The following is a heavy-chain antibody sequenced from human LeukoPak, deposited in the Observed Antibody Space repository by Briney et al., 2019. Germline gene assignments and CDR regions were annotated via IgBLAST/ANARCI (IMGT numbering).Heavy chain of an antibody. V-gene: IGHV4-31*03. J-gene: IGHJ4*02. CDR1: GGSISSGGYY. CDR3: ARVRGSTSCYVDY. Sequence: PSETLSLTCTVSGGSISSGGYYWSWIRQHPGKGLEWIGYIYYSGSTYYNPSLKSRVTISVDTSKNQFSLKLSSVTTADTAVYYCARVRGSTSCYVDYWGQGILVTVSS. CDR2: IYYSGST. D-gene: IGHD2-2*01.